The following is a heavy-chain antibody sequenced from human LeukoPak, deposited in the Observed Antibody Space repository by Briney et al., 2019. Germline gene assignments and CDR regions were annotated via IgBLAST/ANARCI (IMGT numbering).Heavy chain of an antibody. CDR3: TRDLHPYGIPGYYYYMDV. Sequence: GGSLRPSCAASGFSFVNNAMSWVRQTPGKGLEWVSAISSAGTHTFYADSVKGRFTISRDNSKNTLYLQMNSLKTEDTAVYYCTRDLHPYGIPGYYYYMDVWGKGTMVTISS. V-gene: IGHV3-23*01. D-gene: IGHD3-9*01. J-gene: IGHJ6*03. CDR2: ISSAGTHT. CDR1: GFSFVNNA.